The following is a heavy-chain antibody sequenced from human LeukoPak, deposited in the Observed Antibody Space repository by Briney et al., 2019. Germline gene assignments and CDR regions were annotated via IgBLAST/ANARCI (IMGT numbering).Heavy chain of an antibody. CDR1: GFTFSSYG. CDR2: IWYDGSNK. Sequence: GSLRLSCAASGFTFSSYGMHRVRQAPGKGLEWVAVIWYDGSNKYYADSVKGRFTISRDNSKNTLYLQMNSLRAEDTAVYYCARELAARRYFDYWGQGTLVTVSS. D-gene: IGHD6-6*01. V-gene: IGHV3-33*01. J-gene: IGHJ4*02. CDR3: ARELAARRYFDY.